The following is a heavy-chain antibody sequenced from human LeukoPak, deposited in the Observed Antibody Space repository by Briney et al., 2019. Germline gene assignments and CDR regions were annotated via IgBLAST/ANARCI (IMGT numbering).Heavy chain of an antibody. CDR3: VRDPGPFEGPTTVAHWFAD. J-gene: IGHJ5*02. CDR1: EFSFSSYS. D-gene: IGHD1-1*01. CDR2: I. Sequence: PGGSLRLSCAASEFSFSSYSMNWVRQAPGKGLEWVSSIKGRFTISRDNAKNSLFLQMNSLRAEDTAIYYCVRDPGPFEGPTTVAHWFADWGQGTLVTVSS. V-gene: IGHV3-21*01.